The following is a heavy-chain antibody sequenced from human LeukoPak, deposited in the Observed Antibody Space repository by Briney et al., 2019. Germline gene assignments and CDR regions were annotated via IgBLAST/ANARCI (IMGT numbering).Heavy chain of an antibody. CDR1: GGSISSYY. CDR3: ASANYGDYLH. Sequence: PSETLSLTCTVSGGSISSYYWSWSRQPPGKGLEWIGYIYYSGSTNYNPSLKSRVTISVETTKNQFSLKLSSVTAADTAVYYCASANYGDYLHWGQGTLVTVSS. J-gene: IGHJ4*02. D-gene: IGHD4-17*01. V-gene: IGHV4-59*01. CDR2: IYYSGST.